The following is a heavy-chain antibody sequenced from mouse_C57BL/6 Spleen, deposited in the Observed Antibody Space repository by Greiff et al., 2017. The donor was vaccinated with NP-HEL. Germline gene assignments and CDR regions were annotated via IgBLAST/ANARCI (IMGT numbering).Heavy chain of an antibody. CDR1: GYSITSGYY. CDR2: ISYDGSN. CDR3: ARGAY. V-gene: IGHV3-6*01. Sequence: EVQVVESGPGLVKPSQSLSLTCSVTGYSITSGYYWNWIRQFPGNKLEWMGYISYDGSNNYNPSLKNRISITRDTSKTQFFLKLNSVATEDTATYYCARGAYWGQGTLVTVSA. J-gene: IGHJ3*01.